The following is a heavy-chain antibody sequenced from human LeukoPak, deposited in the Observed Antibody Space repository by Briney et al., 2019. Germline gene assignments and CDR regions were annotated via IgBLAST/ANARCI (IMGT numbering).Heavy chain of an antibody. CDR1: GYTFTGYY. CDR2: INPNSGGT. D-gene: IGHD2-21*01. J-gene: IGHJ3*02. CDR3: ARRAVDSTLGRRAFDI. V-gene: IGHV1-2*06. Sequence: ASVKVSCKASGYTFTGYYMHWVRQAPGQGLEWMGRINPNSGGTNYAQKFQGRVTMTRDTSISTAYVELSRLRSDDTAVYYCARRAVDSTLGRRAFDIWGQGTMVTVSS.